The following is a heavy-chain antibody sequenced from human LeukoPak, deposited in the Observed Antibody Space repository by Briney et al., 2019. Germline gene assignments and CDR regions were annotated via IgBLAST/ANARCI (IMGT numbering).Heavy chain of an antibody. V-gene: IGHV4-59*08. CDR2: IYYSGST. CDR1: GGSISSYY. J-gene: IGHJ4*02. D-gene: IGHD6-19*01. Sequence: SETLSLTCTVSGGSISSYYWSLIRQPPGKGLEWIGDIYYSGSTNYNPSLKSRVTISVDTSNNQFSLKLTSVTAADTAVYYCARHVAVAGIDYWGQGTLVTVSS. CDR3: ARHVAVAGIDY.